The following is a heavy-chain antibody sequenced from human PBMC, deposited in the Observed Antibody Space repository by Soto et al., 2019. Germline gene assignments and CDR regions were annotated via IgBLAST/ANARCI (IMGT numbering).Heavy chain of an antibody. D-gene: IGHD3-22*01. Sequence: PGGSLRLSCAASGFTFSSYSMNWVRQAPGKGLEWVSYISSSSSTIYYADSVKGRFTISRDNAKNSLYLQMNSLRDEDTAVYYCARGADYDSSGIRLNWFDPWGQGPLVTVSS. CDR2: ISSSSSTI. J-gene: IGHJ5*02. V-gene: IGHV3-48*02. CDR3: ARGADYDSSGIRLNWFDP. CDR1: GFTFSSYS.